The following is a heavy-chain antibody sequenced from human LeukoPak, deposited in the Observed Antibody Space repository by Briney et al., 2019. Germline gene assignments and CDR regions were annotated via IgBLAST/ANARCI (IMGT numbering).Heavy chain of an antibody. CDR1: GGSIRSSSYY. D-gene: IGHD2-15*01. V-gene: IGHV4-39*01. J-gene: IGHJ4*02. Sequence: SETLSLTCTVSGGSIRSSSYYWGWIRQPPGKGLEWIGGIYYSGNTYYYPPLKSRVTISVDTSKNQFSLRLSSVTAADTAVYYCARQRPLMRYCSGGSCYGNYYFDYWGQGTLVTVSP. CDR2: IYYSGNT. CDR3: ARQRPLMRYCSGGSCYGNYYFDY.